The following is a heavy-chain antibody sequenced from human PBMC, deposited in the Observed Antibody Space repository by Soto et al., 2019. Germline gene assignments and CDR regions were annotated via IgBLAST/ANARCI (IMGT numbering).Heavy chain of an antibody. J-gene: IGHJ5*02. V-gene: IGHV3-23*01. CDR3: AKDRMGASGWFDP. CDR1: GFSFSSYT. D-gene: IGHD1-26*01. CDR2: VSGNGGNT. Sequence: GGSLRLSCVASGFSFSSYTMNWVRQAPGKGLEWVSGVSGNGGNTYYADSVKGRFSISRDNSKNTLYLQLNSLRAEDTAIYYCAKDRMGASGWFDPWGQGHPVPVSS.